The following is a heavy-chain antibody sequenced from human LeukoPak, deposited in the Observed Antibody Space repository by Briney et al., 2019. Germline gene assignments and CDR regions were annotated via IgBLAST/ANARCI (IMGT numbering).Heavy chain of an antibody. D-gene: IGHD2-2*01. J-gene: IGHJ4*02. CDR1: GFTFSSYA. Sequence: GGSLRLSCAASGFTFSSYAMSWVRQAPGKGLEWVSAISGSGGSTYYADSVKGRFTISRDNSKNTLYLQMNNLRTEDTAIYYCAKLSTYLRPGAYWGLGTLVTVSS. CDR3: AKLSTYLRPGAY. V-gene: IGHV3-23*01. CDR2: ISGSGGST.